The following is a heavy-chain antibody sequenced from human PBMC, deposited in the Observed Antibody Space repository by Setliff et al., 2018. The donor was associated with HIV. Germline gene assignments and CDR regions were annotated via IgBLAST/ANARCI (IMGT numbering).Heavy chain of an antibody. CDR3: ARGPPAEDYYYYMDV. J-gene: IGHJ6*03. Sequence: SETLSLTCAVYGGSFSGYSWGWIRQPPGKGLESIGEINHSGSTNYNPSLKSRVTISVDTSKRQFSLNLTSVTAADTAVYYCARGPPAEDYYYYMDVWDKGTTVTVSS. V-gene: IGHV4-34*01. CDR1: GGSFSGYS. CDR2: INHSGST.